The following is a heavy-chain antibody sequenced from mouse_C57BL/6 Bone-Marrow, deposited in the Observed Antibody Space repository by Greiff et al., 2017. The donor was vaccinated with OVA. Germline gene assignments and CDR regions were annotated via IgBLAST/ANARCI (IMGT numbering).Heavy chain of an antibody. CDR3: AREAWFLFDY. Sequence: VQLQQPGAELVKPGASVKLSCKASGYTFTSYWMQWVKQRPGQGLERIGEIDPSDSYTNYNQKFKGKATLTVDTSSSTAYMQLSSLTSEDSAVYYCAREAWFLFDYWGQGTTLTVSS. CDR1: GYTFTSYW. D-gene: IGHD2-2*01. V-gene: IGHV1-50*01. CDR2: IDPSDSYT. J-gene: IGHJ2*01.